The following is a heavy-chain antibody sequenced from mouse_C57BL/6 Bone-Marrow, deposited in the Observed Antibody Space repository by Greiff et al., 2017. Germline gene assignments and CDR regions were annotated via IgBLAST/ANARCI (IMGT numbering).Heavy chain of an antibody. D-gene: IGHD1-1*01. CDR3: AIHYYGSSYAMDY. CDR2: IYPGSGNT. J-gene: IGHJ4*01. Sequence: QVHVKQSGPELVKPGASVKISCKASGYSFTSYYIHWVKQRPGQGLEWIGWIYPGSGNTKYNEKFKGKATLTADTSSSTAYMQLSSLTSEDSAVYYCAIHYYGSSYAMDYGGQGTSVTVSS. CDR1: GYSFTSYY. V-gene: IGHV1-66*01.